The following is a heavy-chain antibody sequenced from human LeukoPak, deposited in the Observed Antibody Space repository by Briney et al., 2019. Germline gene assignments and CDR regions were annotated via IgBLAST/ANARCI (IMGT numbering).Heavy chain of an antibody. CDR2: IYPGDSDT. CDR1: GYSFTSYW. J-gene: IGHJ5*02. V-gene: IGHV5-51*01. CDR3: ARHVLRYFDWSLSLGWWFDP. Sequence: GESLKISCKGSGYSFTSYWIGWVRQMPGKGLEWMGIIYPGDSDTRYSPSFQVQVTISADKSISTAYLQWSSLKASDTAMYYCARHVLRYFDWSLSLGWWFDPWGQGTLVTVSS. D-gene: IGHD3-9*01.